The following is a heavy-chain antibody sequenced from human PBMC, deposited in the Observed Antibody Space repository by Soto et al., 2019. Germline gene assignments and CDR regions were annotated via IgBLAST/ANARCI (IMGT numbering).Heavy chain of an antibody. V-gene: IGHV4-30-2*01. CDR3: ARHDINYYFDF. D-gene: IGHD4-4*01. J-gene: IGHJ4*02. Sequence: QLQLQESGSGLVKPSETLSLTCAVSGVSISSGGNSWSWLRHPPGKGLEWIAYIYAHGSTYYNPSLKSRVTMSVDGSKKQFSLKLGSVTDADTAVYYCARHDINYYFDFWGLGILVTVSS. CDR1: GVSISSGGNS. CDR2: IYAHGST.